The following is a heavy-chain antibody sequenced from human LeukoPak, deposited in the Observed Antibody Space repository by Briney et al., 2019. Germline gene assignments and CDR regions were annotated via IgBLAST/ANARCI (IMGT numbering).Heavy chain of an antibody. V-gene: IGHV1-46*01. J-gene: IGHJ4*02. CDR3: ARDSRGSDCSGGSCYSPGIGY. D-gene: IGHD2-15*01. CDR2: INPSGGST. CDR1: GYTFTSYY. Sequence: ASVKVSCKASGYTFTSYYMHWVRQAPGQGLEWMGIINPSGGSTSYAQKFQGRVTMTRDMSTSTVYMELSSLRSEDTAVYYCARDSRGSDCSGGSCYSPGIGYWGQGTLVTVSS.